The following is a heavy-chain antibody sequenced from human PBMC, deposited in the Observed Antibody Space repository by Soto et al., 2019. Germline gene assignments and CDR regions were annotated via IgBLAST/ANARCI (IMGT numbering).Heavy chain of an antibody. CDR2: IYYSGST. V-gene: IGHV4-39*01. CDR1: GGSISSSSYY. CDR3: ARRSITMGALDI. Sequence: SETLSLTCTVSGGSISSSSYYWGWIRQPPGKGLEWIGSIYYSGSTYYNPSLKSRVTISVDTSKNQFSLKLSSVTAADTAVYYCARRSITMGALDIWGQGTMVTVSS. D-gene: IGHD3-10*01. J-gene: IGHJ3*02.